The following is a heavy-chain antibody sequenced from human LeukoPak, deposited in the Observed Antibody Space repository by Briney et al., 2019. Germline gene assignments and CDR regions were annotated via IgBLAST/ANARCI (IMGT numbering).Heavy chain of an antibody. CDR1: GFTFSSFA. CDR3: AKERYSYFDY. CDR2: IIGSGNDT. Sequence: GGSLRLSCAASGFTFSSFAMSWVRQAPGKGLQWVSGIIGSGNDTYYADSVKGRFTISRDNSKSTLYLQMNSLTAEDTAVYYCAKERYSYFDYWGQGTLVTVSS. D-gene: IGHD1-14*01. J-gene: IGHJ4*02. V-gene: IGHV3-23*01.